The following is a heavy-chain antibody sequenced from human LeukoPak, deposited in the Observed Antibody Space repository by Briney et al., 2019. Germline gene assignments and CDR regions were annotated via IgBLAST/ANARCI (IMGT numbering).Heavy chain of an antibody. CDR1: GFTFNNYA. Sequence: GGSLRLSCAASGFTFNNYAMSWVRQAPGKGPEWVAAIRGNGGTTYYADSVKVRFTISRDNSKNRLCLQMSSLRAEDTAVYYCVKLTQSYYDSRSDYWGQGTLVTVSS. J-gene: IGHJ4*02. V-gene: IGHV3-23*01. CDR2: IRGNGGTT. D-gene: IGHD3-22*01. CDR3: VKLTQSYYDSRSDY.